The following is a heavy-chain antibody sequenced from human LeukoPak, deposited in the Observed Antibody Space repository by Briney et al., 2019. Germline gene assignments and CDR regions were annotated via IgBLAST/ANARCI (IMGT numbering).Heavy chain of an antibody. CDR2: ISYDGSNK. Sequence: GGSLRLSCAASGLTFSSYAMQWVRQAPGKGLEWVAVISYDGSNKYYADSVKGRFTISRDNAKNSLYLQMNSLRAEDTAVYYCASYLGGYILYFDYWGQGTLVTVSS. CDR1: GLTFSSYA. V-gene: IGHV3-30*04. CDR3: ASYLGGYILYFDY. J-gene: IGHJ4*02. D-gene: IGHD5-12*01.